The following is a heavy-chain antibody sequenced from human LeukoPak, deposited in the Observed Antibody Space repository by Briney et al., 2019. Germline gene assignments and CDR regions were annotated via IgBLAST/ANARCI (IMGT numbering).Heavy chain of an antibody. D-gene: IGHD2-8*02. V-gene: IGHV4-39*01. CDR3: ARGNDCSGNWFDP. J-gene: IGHJ5*02. Sequence: SETLSLTCSVSGGSIRTSGYYWGWLRQPTGRGLEWIANIHYGGCTYYYPSLRGRLSISVGTSNNQFSLKLSSVTAADTAIYYCARGNDCSGNWFDPWGQGTLVTVSS. CDR2: IHYGGCT. CDR1: GGSIRTSGYY.